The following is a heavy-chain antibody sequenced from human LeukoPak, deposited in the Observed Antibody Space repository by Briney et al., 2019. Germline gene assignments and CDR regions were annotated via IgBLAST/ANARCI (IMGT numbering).Heavy chain of an antibody. CDR3: ARPGAVAGSFDY. J-gene: IGHJ4*02. V-gene: IGHV1-8*02. CDR2: MNPNSGNA. Sequence: ASVKVSCKASGYTFTSYGITWVRQAPGQGLEWMGWMNPNSGNAGYAQKFQGRVTMTRNTSISTAYMELSSLRSEDTAVYYCARPGAVAGSFDYWGQGTLVTVSS. CDR1: GYTFTSYG. D-gene: IGHD6-19*01.